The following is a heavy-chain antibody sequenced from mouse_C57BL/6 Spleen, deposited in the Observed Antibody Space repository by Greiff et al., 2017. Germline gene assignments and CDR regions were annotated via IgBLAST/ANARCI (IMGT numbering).Heavy chain of an antibody. D-gene: IGHD2-4*01. CDR1: GYTFTSYW. CDR2: IDPSDSET. J-gene: IGHJ2*01. V-gene: IGHV1-52*01. CDR3: ARSSYDYDSDY. Sequence: QVQLQQPGAELVRPGSSVKLSCKASGYTFTSYWMHWVKQRPIQGLEWIGNIDPSDSETHYNQKFKDKATLTVDKSSSTAYMQLSSLTAEDSAVYYCARSSYDYDSDYWGQGTTLTGSS.